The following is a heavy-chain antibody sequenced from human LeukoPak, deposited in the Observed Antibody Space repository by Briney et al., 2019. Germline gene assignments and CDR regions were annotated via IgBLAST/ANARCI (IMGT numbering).Heavy chain of an antibody. V-gene: IGHV4-59*01. Sequence: PSETLSLTCTVSADSISNYYWTWLRQPPGKGLEWIGYIYNSGSTNYNTSLKSRVTISMDTSKNQFSLKLSSVTAADTAVYYCARDRELWNWFDPWGQGTLVTVSS. D-gene: IGHD1-26*01. CDR1: ADSISNYY. CDR2: IYNSGST. CDR3: ARDRELWNWFDP. J-gene: IGHJ5*02.